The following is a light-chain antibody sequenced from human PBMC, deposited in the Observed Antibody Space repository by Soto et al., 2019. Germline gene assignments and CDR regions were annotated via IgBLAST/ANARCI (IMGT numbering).Light chain of an antibody. CDR1: SSDVGSYNL. Sequence: QSALTQPASVSGSPGQSITISCTGTSSDVGSYNLVSWYQQHPVKAPKLMIYDGSKRPSGASNRFSGSKSGNTASLTISGLQAEDEADYYCCSYAGSSTFLVFGGGTQLTVL. CDR3: CSYAGSSTFLV. J-gene: IGLJ2*01. CDR2: DGS. V-gene: IGLV2-23*03.